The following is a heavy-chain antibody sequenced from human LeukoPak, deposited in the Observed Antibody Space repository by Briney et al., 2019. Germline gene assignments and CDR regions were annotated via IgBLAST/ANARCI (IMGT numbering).Heavy chain of an antibody. J-gene: IGHJ4*02. CDR1: GDSITSSSYY. CDR2: VYYTGNT. CDR3: VADPINFDY. Sequence: SETLSLTCTVSGDSITSSSYYWGWIRQPPGKGLEWIGNVYYTGNTYYNPSLKSRVTMSIDTSKNQFSLKMTSVTAADTAVYYCVADPINFDYWGQGRLVTVSS. V-gene: IGHV4-39*07.